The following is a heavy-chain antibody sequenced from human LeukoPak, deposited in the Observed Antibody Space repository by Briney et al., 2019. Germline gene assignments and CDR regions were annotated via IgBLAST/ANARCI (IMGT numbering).Heavy chain of an antibody. CDR1: GFTFSSYA. D-gene: IGHD3-10*01. V-gene: IGHV3-23*01. CDR2: ISGSGGST. CDR3: ARALDLLWFGESGYGMDV. J-gene: IGHJ6*02. Sequence: PGGSLRLSCAASGFTFSSYAMSRVRQAPGKGLEWVSAISGSGGSTYYADSVKGRFTISRDNSKNTLYLQMNSLRAEDTAVYYCARALDLLWFGESGYGMDVWGQGTTVTVSS.